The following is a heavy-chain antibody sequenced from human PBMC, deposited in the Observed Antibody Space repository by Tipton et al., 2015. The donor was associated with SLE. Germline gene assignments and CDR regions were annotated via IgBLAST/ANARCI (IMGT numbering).Heavy chain of an antibody. J-gene: IGHJ4*03. V-gene: IGHV1-2*02. CDR2: INPNSGGT. CDR3: ARAPRYSISMHYFDY. D-gene: IGHD6-6*01. CDR1: GYTFSGYY. Sequence: QVQLVQSGAEVKKPGASVKVSCKASGYTFSGYYMHWVRQAPGQGLEWMGWINPNSGGTKYAQKFQGRVTMTRDTSISTAYMELSRLRSDDTAVHYCARAPRYSISMHYFDYWGPGTTVTVSS.